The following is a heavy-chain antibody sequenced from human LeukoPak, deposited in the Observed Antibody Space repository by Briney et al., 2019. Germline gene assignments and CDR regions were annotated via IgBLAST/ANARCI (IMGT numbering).Heavy chain of an antibody. D-gene: IGHD3-22*01. Sequence: GGSLRLSCAASGFTFSSYDMHWVRQATGKGLEWVSAIGTAGDTYYPGSVKGRFTISRENAKNSLYLQMNSLRAGDTAVYYCARTSHDSSGYYAYYFDYWGQGTLVTVSS. J-gene: IGHJ4*02. CDR1: GFTFSSYD. CDR3: ARTSHDSSGYYAYYFDY. CDR2: IGTAGDT. V-gene: IGHV3-13*04.